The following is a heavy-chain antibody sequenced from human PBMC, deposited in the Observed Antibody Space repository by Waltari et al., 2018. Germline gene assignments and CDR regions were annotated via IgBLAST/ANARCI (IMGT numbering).Heavy chain of an antibody. CDR2: IYYSGST. D-gene: IGHD1-26*01. J-gene: IGHJ4*02. CDR1: GGSISSYY. Sequence: QVQLQESGPGLVKPSETLSLTCNVSGGSISSYYWSWIRQPPGKGREWIGYIYYSGSTNYNPSLKSRVTRSVDTSRSQFSLRRSSVTAADTAVYYCARHGTGSYGRLDYWGQGTLVTVSS. V-gene: IGHV4-59*08. CDR3: ARHGTGSYGRLDY.